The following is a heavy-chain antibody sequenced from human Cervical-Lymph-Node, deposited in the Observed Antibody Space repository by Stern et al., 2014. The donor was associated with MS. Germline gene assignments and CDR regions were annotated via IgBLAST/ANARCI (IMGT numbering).Heavy chain of an antibody. J-gene: IGHJ4*02. D-gene: IGHD3-3*02. Sequence: QVQLVRSGAEVKKPGASVKVSCKASGYDCTDYDITWVRPAPGQELEWMGWVSAYSGNANYAQNLQGRVTMTTDTSTTTAYMELRSLRSDDTAVYYCARGTLGIFGVVWDFDSWGQGTLVTVSS. V-gene: IGHV1-18*04. CDR1: GYDCTDYD. CDR2: VSAYSGNA. CDR3: ARGTLGIFGVVWDFDS.